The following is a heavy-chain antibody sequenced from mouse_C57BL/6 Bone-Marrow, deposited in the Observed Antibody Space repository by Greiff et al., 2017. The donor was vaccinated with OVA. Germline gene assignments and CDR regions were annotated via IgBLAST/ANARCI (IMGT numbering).Heavy chain of an antibody. Sequence: EVQLVESGGGLVQPGASLRLSCAASGFTFTDYYMSWVRQPPGKAPEWLALIRNKANGYTTDYTAYVKGRFTISRANSQTILYLQMNTRRAEDSATYYCVKAYDYPYYFDYWGQGTTLTVSS. CDR1: GFTFTDYY. CDR3: VKAYDYPYYFDY. J-gene: IGHJ2*01. CDR2: IRNKANGYTT. D-gene: IGHD2-4*01. V-gene: IGHV7-4*01.